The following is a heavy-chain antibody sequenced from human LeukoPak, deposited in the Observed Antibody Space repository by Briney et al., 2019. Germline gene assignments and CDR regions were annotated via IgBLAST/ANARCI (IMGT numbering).Heavy chain of an antibody. J-gene: IGHJ4*02. D-gene: IGHD1-26*01. CDR3: ARDHIVGASPFDY. Sequence: PGRSLRLSCAASGFTFSSYGVHWVRQAPGKGLEWVAVISYDGSNKYYADSVKGRFTISRDNSKNTLYLQMNSLRAEDTAVYYCARDHIVGASPFDYWGQGTLVTVSS. CDR2: ISYDGSNK. V-gene: IGHV3-30*03. CDR1: GFTFSSYG.